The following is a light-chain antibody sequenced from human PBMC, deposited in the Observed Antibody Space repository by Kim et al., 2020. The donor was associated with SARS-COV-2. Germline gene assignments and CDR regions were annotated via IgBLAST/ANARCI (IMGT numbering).Light chain of an antibody. J-gene: IGLJ1*01. CDR2: QDS. CDR3: QAWDRSIGV. V-gene: IGLV3-1*01. CDR1: KLGDKY. Sequence: SYELTQPPSESVSPGQTASITCTGDKLGDKYACWYQQKPGQSPVLVIYQDSKRPSGIPERFSGSNSGNTATLTISGTQAMDEADYYCQAWDRSIGVFGTGTKVTVL.